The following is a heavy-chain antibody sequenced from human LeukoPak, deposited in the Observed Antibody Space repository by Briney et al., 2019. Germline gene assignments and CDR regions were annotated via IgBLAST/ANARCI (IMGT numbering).Heavy chain of an antibody. D-gene: IGHD5-24*01. CDR1: GFTFSMYW. CDR3: AKGGDGYNYGSYFDY. V-gene: IGHV3-7*03. CDR2: IKQDGSEK. J-gene: IGHJ4*02. Sequence: GGSLRLSCAASGFTFSMYWMSWVRQAPGKGLEWVANIKQDGSEKYYVDSVKGRFTISRDNAKNSLYLQMNSLRAEDTAVYYCAKGGDGYNYGSYFDYWGQGTLVTVSS.